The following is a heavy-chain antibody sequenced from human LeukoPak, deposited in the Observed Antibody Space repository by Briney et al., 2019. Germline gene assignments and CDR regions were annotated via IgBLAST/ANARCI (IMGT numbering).Heavy chain of an antibody. CDR1: GFTFSDYY. V-gene: IGHV3-11*06. CDR2: INTSSTYT. D-gene: IGHD6-13*01. Sequence: GGSLRLSCAASGFTFSDYYMTWIRQAPGKGLEWLSYINTSSTYTNCANSVKGRFTISRDNANNSLYLQMNRLTAEDTAIYYCARTDPPLALDYWGQGTLVTVSS. CDR3: ARTDPPLALDY. J-gene: IGHJ4*02.